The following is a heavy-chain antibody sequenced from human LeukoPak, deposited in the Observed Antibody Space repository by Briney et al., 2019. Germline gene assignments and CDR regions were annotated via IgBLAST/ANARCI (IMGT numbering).Heavy chain of an antibody. J-gene: IGHJ4*02. D-gene: IGHD6-19*01. CDR2: IYSGGNT. CDR1: GFTVSSNY. CDR3: ARGTTYSSGWYYFDY. Sequence: GGSLKLSCAASGFTVSSNYMSWVRQAPGKGLEWVSVIYSGGNTYYADSVKGRFTISRDNSKNTLYLQMNSLRAEDTAVYYCARGTTYSSGWYYFDYWGQGTLVTVSS. V-gene: IGHV3-53*01.